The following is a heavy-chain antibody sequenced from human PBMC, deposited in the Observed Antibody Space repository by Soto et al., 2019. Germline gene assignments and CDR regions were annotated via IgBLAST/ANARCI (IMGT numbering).Heavy chain of an antibody. CDR2: ISSSGSTI. CDR3: AVGYSSGWYGGYFDY. Sequence: GGSLRLSCAASGFTFSDYYMSWIRQAPGKGLEWVSYISSSGSTIYYADSVRGRFTISRENSKNSLYLQMNSLRAEDTAVYYCAVGYSSGWYGGYFDYWGQGTLVTVSS. D-gene: IGHD6-19*01. V-gene: IGHV3-11*01. J-gene: IGHJ4*02. CDR1: GFTFSDYY.